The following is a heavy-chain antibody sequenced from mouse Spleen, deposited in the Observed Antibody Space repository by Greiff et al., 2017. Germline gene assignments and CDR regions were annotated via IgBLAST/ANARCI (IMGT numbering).Heavy chain of an antibody. CDR2: IRNKANGYTT. V-gene: IGHV7-3*01. CDR1: GFTFTDYY. Sequence: EVKVVESGGGLVQPGGSLSLSCAASGFTFTDYYMSWVRQPPGKALEWLGFIRNKANGYTTEYSASVKGRFTISRDNSQSILYLQMNALRAEDSATYYCARYGVYDYDDYYAMDYWGQGTSVTVSS. D-gene: IGHD2-4*01. J-gene: IGHJ4*01. CDR3: ARYGVYDYDDYYAMDY.